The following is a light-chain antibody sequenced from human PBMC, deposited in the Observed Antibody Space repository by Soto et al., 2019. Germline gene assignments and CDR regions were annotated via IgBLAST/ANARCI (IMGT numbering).Light chain of an antibody. CDR3: QHYNNWLGT. J-gene: IGKJ4*01. CDR1: QSVGVN. Sequence: EIRMTQAPGSRSGTRMDVGGLYGRASQSVGVNLAWSHQKPGQAPRLLIYGASTRAAGIPDRFSGSGSGTEFTLTISSLQSEDFAVYYCQHYNNWLGTFGGGSKVDIK. CDR2: GAS. V-gene: IGKV3-15*01.